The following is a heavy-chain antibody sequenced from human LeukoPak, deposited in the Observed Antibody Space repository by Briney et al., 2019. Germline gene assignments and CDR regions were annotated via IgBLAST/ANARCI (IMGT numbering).Heavy chain of an antibody. CDR3: ASSHCGGDCFSSVAFDF. D-gene: IGHD2-21*02. J-gene: IGHJ3*01. Sequence: PSETLSLTCTVSSGPVGSGGYPWSWIRQPPGKGLEWIGYFYQSGATYYNPSLKGRISIPMDRSKNQFSLRLRSLTAADTAVYFCASSHCGGDCFSSVAFDFWGHGTMVTVSS. V-gene: IGHV4-30-2*01. CDR2: FYQSGAT. CDR1: SGPVGSGGYP.